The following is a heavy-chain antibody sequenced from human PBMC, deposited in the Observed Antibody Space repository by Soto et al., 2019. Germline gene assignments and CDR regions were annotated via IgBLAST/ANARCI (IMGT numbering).Heavy chain of an antibody. CDR2: IIPIFGTA. Sequence: SVKVSCKASGSTFRSYAISWVRQAPGQGLEWMGGIIPIFGTANYAQKFQGRVTITVDESTSTAYTELSSLRSEDTAVYYCAREQDIVVAPADIFFFWFGPWG. CDR1: GSTFRSYA. V-gene: IGHV1-69*13. CDR3: AREQDIVVAPADIFFFWFGP. D-gene: IGHD2-2*02. J-gene: IGHJ5*02.